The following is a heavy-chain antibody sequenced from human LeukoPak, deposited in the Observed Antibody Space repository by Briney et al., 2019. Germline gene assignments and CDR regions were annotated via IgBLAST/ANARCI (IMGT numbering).Heavy chain of an antibody. J-gene: IGHJ4*02. V-gene: IGHV3-30*02. Sequence: GGSLRLSCAASGFTFSRYGMHWVRQAPGKGLEWVAFIWHDASNAYYADSVKGRYTISRDNSKTTLYLQMNSLRTEDTAVYYCAKIRGEIDYWGQGILVTVSS. CDR1: GFTFSRYG. CDR3: AKIRGEIDY. D-gene: IGHD3-10*01. CDR2: IWHDASNA.